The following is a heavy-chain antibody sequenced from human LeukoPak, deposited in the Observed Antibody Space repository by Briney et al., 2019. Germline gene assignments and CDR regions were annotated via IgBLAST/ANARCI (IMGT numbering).Heavy chain of an antibody. D-gene: IGHD1-26*01. CDR3: ARLPSGSRAVYYFDY. CDR1: GYTFTNYA. Sequence: ASVKVSCKASGYTFTNYAMNWVRQAPGQGLEWMGWINTNTGNPTYVQGFTGRFVFSLDTSVSTAYLQISSLQPEDTAVYYCARLPSGSRAVYYFDYWGQGTLVTVSS. V-gene: IGHV7-4-1*02. CDR2: INTNTGNP. J-gene: IGHJ4*02.